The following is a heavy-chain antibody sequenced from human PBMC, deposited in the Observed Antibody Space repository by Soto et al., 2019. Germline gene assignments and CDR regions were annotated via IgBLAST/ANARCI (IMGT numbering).Heavy chain of an antibody. CDR2: WSYTGST. CDR1: GGSISTYF. Sequence: PSETLSLTCTVSGGSISTYFWNWLRQPPGKGLEWIGYWSYTGSTGYNPALKSRVTISADTSRNQFSLKLNSVTAADTAMYCCARDCTAVAASNCYFDYWGQGALVTVSS. D-gene: IGHD6-13*01. CDR3: ARDCTAVAASNCYFDY. V-gene: IGHV4-59*01. J-gene: IGHJ4*02.